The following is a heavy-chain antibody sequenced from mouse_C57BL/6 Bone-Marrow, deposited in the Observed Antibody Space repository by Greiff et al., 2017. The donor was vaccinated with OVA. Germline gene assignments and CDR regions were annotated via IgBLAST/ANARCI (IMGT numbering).Heavy chain of an antibody. CDR2: INPNNGGT. CDR1: GYTFTDYY. V-gene: IGHV1-26*01. Sequence: EVQLQQSGPELVKPGASVKISCKASGYTFTDYYMNWVKQSHGKSLEWIGDINPNNGGTSYNQKFKGKATLTVDKSSSTAYMELRSLTSEDSAVYYCAIHYGSSPVGWGQGTTLTVSS. J-gene: IGHJ2*01. D-gene: IGHD1-1*01. CDR3: AIHYGSSPVG.